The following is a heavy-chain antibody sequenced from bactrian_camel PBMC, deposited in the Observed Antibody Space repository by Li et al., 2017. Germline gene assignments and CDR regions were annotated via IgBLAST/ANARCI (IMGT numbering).Heavy chain of an antibody. Sequence: HVQLVESGGGLVQAGGSLKLSCSASGSTYRNCMAWFRQAPGKEREVVSSISLETPDYAESVKGRFAISHVNANNTLHLQMNSLRPEDTAVYYCAADLGWCGGAPLQRKFRDWGQGTQVTVS. D-gene: IGHD3*01. V-gene: IGHV3S55*01. CDR3: AADLGWCGGAPLQRKFRD. J-gene: IGHJ4*01. CDR1: GSTYRNC. CDR2: ISLETP.